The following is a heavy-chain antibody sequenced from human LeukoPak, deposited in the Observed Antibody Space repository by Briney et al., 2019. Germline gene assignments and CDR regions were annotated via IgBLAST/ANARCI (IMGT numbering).Heavy chain of an antibody. D-gene: IGHD6-13*01. Sequence: GGSLTLSCAVYGFTFSNYFMSWIRQPAGKGLEWVSVIYSGGSTYYEDSVKGRFTISRDTAKNSLYLNMNCLRAEDTAVYYCAGVVGIGAATGAFYW. CDR3: AGVVGIGAATGAFYW. CDR2: IYSGGST. J-gene: IGHJ2*01. CDR1: GFTFSNYF. V-gene: IGHV3-53*03.